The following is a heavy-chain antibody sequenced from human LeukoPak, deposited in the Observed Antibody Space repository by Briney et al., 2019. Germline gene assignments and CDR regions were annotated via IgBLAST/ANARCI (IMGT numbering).Heavy chain of an antibody. Sequence: GGSLRLSCAASGFTFSDFAMSWVRQAPGKGLEWVSGITDSGTTTYYADSVKGRFTISRDNSKNTLYLEMNSLGAEDTAVYYCVKVATLDDWGQGTLVTVSS. CDR1: GFTFSDFA. D-gene: IGHD2-15*01. CDR3: VKVATLDD. J-gene: IGHJ4*02. V-gene: IGHV3-23*01. CDR2: ITDSGTTT.